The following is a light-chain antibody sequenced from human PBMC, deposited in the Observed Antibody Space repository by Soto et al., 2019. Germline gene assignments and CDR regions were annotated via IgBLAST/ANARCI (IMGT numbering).Light chain of an antibody. CDR2: ATY. CDR1: QSVSSGY. Sequence: VLTQSPGTLSLSPGERATPSCRAGQSVSSGYLAWYQQKPGQAPRLLIYATYTRATGIPDRFSGSGSGTDFTLTISRVQPEDFAVYYCQQYGASPLYTFGQGTKLEIK. CDR3: QQYGASPLYT. J-gene: IGKJ2*01. V-gene: IGKV3-20*01.